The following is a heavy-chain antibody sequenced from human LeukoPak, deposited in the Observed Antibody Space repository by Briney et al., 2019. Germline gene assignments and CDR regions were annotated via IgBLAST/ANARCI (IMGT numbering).Heavy chain of an antibody. J-gene: IGHJ3*02. CDR1: GYTFTSYG. V-gene: IGHV1-18*01. CDR3: ASSVSLGILADSYAFDI. D-gene: IGHD3-16*01. Sequence: ASVKVSCKASGYTFTSYGISWVRQAPGQGLEWMGWISAYNGNTNYAQKLQGRVTMTTDTSTSTAYMELRSLRSDDTAVYYCASSVSLGILADSYAFDIWGQGTMVTVSS. CDR2: ISAYNGNT.